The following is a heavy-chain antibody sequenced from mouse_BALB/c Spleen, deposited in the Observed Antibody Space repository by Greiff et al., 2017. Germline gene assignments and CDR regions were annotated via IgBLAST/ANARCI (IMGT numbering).Heavy chain of an antibody. D-gene: IGHD1-1*01. CDR1: GFSLTDYG. V-gene: IGHV2-6-5*01. Sequence: QVQLQQSGPGLVAPSQSLSITCTVSGFSLTDYGVSWIRQPPGKGLEWLGVIWGGGSTYYNSALKSRLSISKDNSKSQVFLKMNSLQTDDTAMYYCAKHPGYYGSSYCWYFDVWGAGTTVTVSS. CDR3: AKHPGYYGSSYCWYFDV. J-gene: IGHJ1*01. CDR2: IWGGGST.